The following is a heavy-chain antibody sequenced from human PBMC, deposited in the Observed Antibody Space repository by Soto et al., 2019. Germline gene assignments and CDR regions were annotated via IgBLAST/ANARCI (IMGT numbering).Heavy chain of an antibody. V-gene: IGHV3-21*01. CDR1: GSTFRSYG. CDR2: ITNSGNYI. D-gene: IGHD2-2*01. CDR3: ARDESAGSSIRY. Sequence: EVPVVESGGGLVKPGGSLRLSCTASGSTFRSYGMNWVRQAPGKGLEWVSSITNSGNYIYYADSVQGRFTISRDNARNSLYLQMNSLRAEDTAVYFCARDESAGSSIRYWGQGSLVTVSS. J-gene: IGHJ4*02.